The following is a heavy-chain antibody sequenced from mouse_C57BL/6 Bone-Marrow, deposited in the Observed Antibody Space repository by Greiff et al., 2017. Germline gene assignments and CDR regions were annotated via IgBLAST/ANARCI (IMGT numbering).Heavy chain of an antibody. V-gene: IGHV1-82*01. CDR3: ARSEYYGFYAMDY. J-gene: IGHJ4*01. CDR1: GYAFSSSW. D-gene: IGHD1-1*01. CDR2: IYPGDGDT. Sequence: LVESGPELVKPGASVKISCKASGYAFSSSWMNWVKQRPGKGLEWIGRIYPGDGDTNYNGKFKGKATLTADKSSSTAYMQLSSLTSEDSAVYFGARSEYYGFYAMDYWGQGTSVTVSS.